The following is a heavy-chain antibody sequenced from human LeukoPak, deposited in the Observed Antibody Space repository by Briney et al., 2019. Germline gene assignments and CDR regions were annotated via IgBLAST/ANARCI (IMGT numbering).Heavy chain of an antibody. J-gene: IGHJ3*02. CDR2: IYTSGST. D-gene: IGHD4-17*01. CDR1: GGSISSGSYY. V-gene: IGHV4-61*02. CDR3: ARTTVTTAWGAFDI. Sequence: KTSETLSLTCTVSGGSISSGSYYWSWIRQPGGKGLEWIGRIYTSGSTNNNPSLKSRVPISVDTSKNQFSLKLSSVTAADTAVYYCARTTVTTAWGAFDIGGQGTMVTVSS.